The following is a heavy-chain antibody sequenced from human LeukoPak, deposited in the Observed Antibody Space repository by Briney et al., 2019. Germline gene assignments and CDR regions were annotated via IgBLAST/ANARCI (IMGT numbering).Heavy chain of an antibody. J-gene: IGHJ4*02. CDR1: GGSISSSSYY. CDR2: IYYSGST. Sequence: PSETLSLTCTVSGGSISSSSYYWGWIRQPPGKGLEWIGSIYYSGSTYYNPSLKSRVTISVDTSKNQFSLKLSSVTAADTAVYYCARSRYSYGYSVGLIDYWGQGTLVTVSS. CDR3: ARSRYSYGYSVGLIDY. D-gene: IGHD5-18*01. V-gene: IGHV4-39*07.